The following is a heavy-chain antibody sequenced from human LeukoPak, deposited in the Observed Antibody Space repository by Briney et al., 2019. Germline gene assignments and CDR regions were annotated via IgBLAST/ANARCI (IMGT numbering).Heavy chain of an antibody. Sequence: PGGSLRLSCAASGFTFSRYAMHWVRQAPGKGLEYVSAISSNGGSTYYANSVKGRFTISRDNTKNTLYLQMGSLGPEDMALYYCARVSGRYYSDSTGVIDYWGQGTLVTVSS. J-gene: IGHJ4*02. CDR1: GFTFSRYA. D-gene: IGHD3-22*01. V-gene: IGHV3-64*01. CDR3: ARVSGRYYSDSTGVIDY. CDR2: ISSNGGST.